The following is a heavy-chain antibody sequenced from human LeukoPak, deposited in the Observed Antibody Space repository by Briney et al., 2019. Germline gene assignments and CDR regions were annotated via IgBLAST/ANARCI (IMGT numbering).Heavy chain of an antibody. J-gene: IGHJ6*02. D-gene: IGHD2-2*01. CDR3: ARVYCSSTSCYPYYYYGTDV. Sequence: PGGSLRLSCTASGFTFSNAWMSWVRQAPGKGLEWEAVISYDGSNKYYADSVKGRFTISRDNSKNTLYLQMNSLRAEDTAVYYCARVYCSSTSCYPYYYYGTDVWGQGTTVTVSS. V-gene: IGHV3-30-3*01. CDR2: ISYDGSNK. CDR1: GFTFSNAW.